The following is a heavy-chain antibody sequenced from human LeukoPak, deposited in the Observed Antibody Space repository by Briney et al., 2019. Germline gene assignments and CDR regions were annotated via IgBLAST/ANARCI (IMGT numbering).Heavy chain of an antibody. V-gene: IGHV3-23*01. CDR3: AKNNYYDSSGYYPYYFDY. CDR2: ISGSGGST. CDR1: GFTFSSYA. Sequence: GGSLRLSCAASGFTFSSYAMSWVRQAPGKGLEWVSAISGSGGSTYYADSVKGRFTIPRDNSKNTLYLQMNSLRAEDTAVYYCAKNNYYDSSGYYPYYFDYWGQETLVTVSS. D-gene: IGHD3-22*01. J-gene: IGHJ4*02.